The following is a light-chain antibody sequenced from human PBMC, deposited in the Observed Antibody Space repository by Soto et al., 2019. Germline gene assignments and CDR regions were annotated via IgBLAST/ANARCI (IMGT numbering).Light chain of an antibody. V-gene: IGLV2-23*01. CDR2: DDT. CDR3: CSYAGVDIPMV. CDR1: SKDVGNYKL. J-gene: IGLJ3*02. Sequence: QSVLTQPASVSGSPGQSITISCTGTSKDVGNYKLVSWYQQHPDKAPKLIIYDDTNRPSGISDRFSGSKSGNTASLTISGLQAEDEADYYCCSYAGVDIPMVFGGGTKVTVL.